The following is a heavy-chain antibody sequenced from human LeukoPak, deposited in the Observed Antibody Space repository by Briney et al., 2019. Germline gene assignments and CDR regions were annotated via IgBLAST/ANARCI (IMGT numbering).Heavy chain of an antibody. CDR3: AAAGTSRYPLDVDY. D-gene: IGHD6-13*01. J-gene: IGHJ4*02. V-gene: IGHV3-23*01. Sequence: GGSLRLSCAASGFTFSSYAMSWVRQAPGKGLEWVSAISGSGGSTYYADSVKGRFTISRDNSKNTLYLQMNSLRAEDTAVYYCAAAGTSRYPLDVDYWGQGTLVTVSS. CDR2: ISGSGGST. CDR1: GFTFSSYA.